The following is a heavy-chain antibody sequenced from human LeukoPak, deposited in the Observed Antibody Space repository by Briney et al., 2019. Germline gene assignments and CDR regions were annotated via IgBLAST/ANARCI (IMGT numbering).Heavy chain of an antibody. CDR3: ATRYSSGWYYFDY. D-gene: IGHD6-19*01. CDR1: GFTFSSYA. CDR2: ISYDGSNK. J-gene: IGHJ4*02. Sequence: GRSLRLSCAASGFTFSSYAMHWVRQAPGKGLVWVAVISYDGSNKYYADSVKGRFTISRDNSKNTLYLQMNSLRAEDTAVYYCATRYSSGWYYFDYWGQGTLVTVSS. V-gene: IGHV3-30-3*01.